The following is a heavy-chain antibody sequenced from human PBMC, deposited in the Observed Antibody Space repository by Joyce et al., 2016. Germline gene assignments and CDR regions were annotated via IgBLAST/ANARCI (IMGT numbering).Heavy chain of an antibody. CDR2: ASYTGSA. J-gene: IGHJ5*02. CDR3: ARVRYSFGYLGRDVGATVDNSPLT. D-gene: IGHD5-18*01. V-gene: IGHV4-39*07. CDR1: GGSTTSSSYF. Sequence: QLQLRESGPRLVEPSETLSLTCTVSGGSTTSSSYFWGCIRQSPGKGLEWIGCASYTGSAYYNPSLKSRLTISVDTSKDQFSLTLTSVTAADTATYYCARVRYSFGYLGRDVGATVDNSPLTWGQGTLVIVSS.